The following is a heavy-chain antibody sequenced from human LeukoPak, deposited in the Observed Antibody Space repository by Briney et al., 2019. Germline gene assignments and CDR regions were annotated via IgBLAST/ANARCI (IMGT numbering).Heavy chain of an antibody. CDR2: IREERGQE. J-gene: IGHJ4*02. Sequence: GGSLRLSCVASGLTVSNHWMSWVRQAPGKGLEWVANIREERGQEYYVDSVKGRFTISRDNAKNSLYLQMSSLRAEDTAVYYCARAPGYSYGWDYWGQGTLVTVSS. V-gene: IGHV3-7*03. D-gene: IGHD5-18*01. CDR1: GLTVSNHW. CDR3: ARAPGYSYGWDY.